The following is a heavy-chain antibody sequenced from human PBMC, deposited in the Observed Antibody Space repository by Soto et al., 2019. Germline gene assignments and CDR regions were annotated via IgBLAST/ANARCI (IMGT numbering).Heavy chain of an antibody. CDR3: ARMKGYSYGADGMDV. CDR1: GFSLSNARMG. CDR2: IFSNDEK. J-gene: IGHJ6*02. D-gene: IGHD5-18*01. V-gene: IGHV2-26*01. Sequence: SGPTLVNPTETLMLTCTVSGFSLSNARMGVSWIHQPPGKALEWLAHIFSNDEKSYSTSLKSRLTISKDTSKSQVVLTMTNMDPVDTATYYCARMKGYSYGADGMDVWGQGTTVTVSS.